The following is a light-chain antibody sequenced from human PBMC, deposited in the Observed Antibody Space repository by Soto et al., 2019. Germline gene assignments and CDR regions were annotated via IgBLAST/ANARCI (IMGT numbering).Light chain of an antibody. V-gene: IGLV2-14*01. CDR1: SSDSGGYNY. CDR3: SSYRSTTTFGV. CDR2: EVS. Sequence: QSALTQPASVSGSPGQSITISCTGTSSDSGGYNYVSWYQQHPVKAPKVVIYEVSNRPLGVSNRFSASKSGNTASLIISGLQADDEADYFCSSYRSTTTFGVFGTGTKVTVL. J-gene: IGLJ1*01.